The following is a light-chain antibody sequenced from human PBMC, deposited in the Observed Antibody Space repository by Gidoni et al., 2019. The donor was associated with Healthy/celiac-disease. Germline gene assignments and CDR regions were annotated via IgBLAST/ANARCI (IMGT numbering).Light chain of an antibody. CDR1: QSVSNSY. V-gene: IGKV3-20*01. Sequence: EIVLTQSPGTLSLSPGERATLTCRASQSVSNSYLAWYQQKPGQAPRLLIYGASSRATGIPDRFSGSGAGTDFTLTISRLEPEDFAVYYCQQYGSLGTFGQGTKLEIK. CDR2: GAS. CDR3: QQYGSLGT. J-gene: IGKJ2*02.